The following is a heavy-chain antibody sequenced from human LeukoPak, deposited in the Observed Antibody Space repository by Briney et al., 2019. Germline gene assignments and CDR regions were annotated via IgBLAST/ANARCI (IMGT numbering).Heavy chain of an antibody. V-gene: IGHV4-34*01. CDR3: ARGHIAARRNWFDP. D-gene: IGHD6-6*01. CDR1: GGSFSGYY. CDR2: INHSGGT. J-gene: IGHJ5*02. Sequence: SESLSLTCAVYGGSFSGYYWSWIRQPPGKGLEWIGEINHSGGTNYNPSLKSRVTISVDTSKNQFSLKLSSVTAADTAVYYCARGHIAARRNWFDPWGQGTLVTVSS.